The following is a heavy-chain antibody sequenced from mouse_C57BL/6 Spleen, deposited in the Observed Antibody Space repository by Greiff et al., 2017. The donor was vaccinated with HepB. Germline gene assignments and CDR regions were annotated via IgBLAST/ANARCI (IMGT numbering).Heavy chain of an antibody. D-gene: IGHD2-1*01. CDR3: ARNYGNFHFDY. Sequence: VQLKESGPELVKPGASVKIPCKASGYTFTDYNMDWVKQSHGKSLEWIGDINPNNGGTIYNQKFKGKATLTVDKSSSTAYMELRSLTSEDTAVYYCARNYGNFHFDYWGQGTTLTVSS. CDR1: GYTFTDYN. J-gene: IGHJ2*01. V-gene: IGHV1-18*01. CDR2: INPNNGGT.